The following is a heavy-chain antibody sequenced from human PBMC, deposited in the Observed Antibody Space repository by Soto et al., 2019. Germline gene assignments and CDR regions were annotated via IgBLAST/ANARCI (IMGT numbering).Heavy chain of an antibody. CDR1: GGSISSGGHY. CDR2: IYYSGTT. V-gene: IGHV4-31*03. J-gene: IGHJ4*02. CDR3: ASDRSGSKIDQ. D-gene: IGHD3-22*01. Sequence: QVQLQESGPELVKPSQTLTLTCTVSGGSISSGGHYWTWIRQLPGKGLEWIGFIYYSGTTFYNPALQSRVSISVDTSTNHFSLRLSSVTAAYTAVYFCASDRSGSKIDQWGQGTLVTVSS.